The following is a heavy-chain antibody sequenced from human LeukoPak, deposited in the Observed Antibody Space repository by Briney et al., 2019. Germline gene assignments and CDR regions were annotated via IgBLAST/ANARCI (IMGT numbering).Heavy chain of an antibody. D-gene: IGHD4-23*01. Sequence: SQTLSLTCAISGDSVSSYSAAWSWIRQSPSRGLEWLGRTYYGSKWYNDYAVSVKSRITINPDTSKNQFSLQLTSVTPEDTAVYYCARSGGHDAFDIWGQGTMVTVSS. J-gene: IGHJ3*02. CDR3: ARSGGHDAFDI. CDR1: GDSVSSYSAA. CDR2: TYYGSKWYN. V-gene: IGHV6-1*01.